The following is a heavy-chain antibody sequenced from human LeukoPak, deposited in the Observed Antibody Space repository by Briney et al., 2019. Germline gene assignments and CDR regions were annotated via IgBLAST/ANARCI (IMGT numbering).Heavy chain of an antibody. CDR2: ISVSGSRA. J-gene: IGHJ6*02. CDR3: TKDHDGMHA. Sequence: GGSLRLSCAASGFTFSSNAMSWVRQAPGKGPEWVSVISVSGSRAYYADFVKGRFTVSRDNSKNTVLLQMNSLRVEDTAVYYCTKDHDGMHAWGQGTTVTVSS. CDR1: GFTFSSNA. V-gene: IGHV3-23*01.